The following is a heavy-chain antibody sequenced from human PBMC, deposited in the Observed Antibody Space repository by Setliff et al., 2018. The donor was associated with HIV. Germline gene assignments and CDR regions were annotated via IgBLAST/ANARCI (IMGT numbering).Heavy chain of an antibody. CDR1: GGSISSGSYY. V-gene: IGHV4-61*02. CDR2: IYVPGIS. J-gene: IGHJ4*02. CDR3: ARGRYDNSHFYYEVIDY. Sequence: KPSETLSLTCTVSGGSISSGSYYWSWIRQPAGKGLEWIGRIYVPGISNYNPSLKSRVTISADTSKNQFSLKLSSVTAADTAVYYCARGRYDNSHFYYEVIDYWGQGTLVTVSS. D-gene: IGHD3-22*01.